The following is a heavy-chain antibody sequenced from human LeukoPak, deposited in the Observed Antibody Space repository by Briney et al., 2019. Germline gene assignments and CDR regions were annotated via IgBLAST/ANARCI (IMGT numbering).Heavy chain of an antibody. CDR3: ARDGRGYSYGTYTPLDP. V-gene: IGHV1-46*01. D-gene: IGHD5-18*01. CDR2: INPSGGST. Sequence: ASVKVSCKASGYTFTSYYMHWVRQAPGQGLEWMGIINPSGGSTSYAQKFQGRVTMTRDMSTSTVYMELSSLRSEDTAVYYCARDGRGYSYGTYTPLDPWGQGTLVTVSS. CDR1: GYTFTSYY. J-gene: IGHJ5*02.